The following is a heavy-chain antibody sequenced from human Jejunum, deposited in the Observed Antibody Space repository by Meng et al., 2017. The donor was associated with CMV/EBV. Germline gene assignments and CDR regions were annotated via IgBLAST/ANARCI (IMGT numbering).Heavy chain of an antibody. D-gene: IGHD5-18*01. J-gene: IGHJ4*02. V-gene: IGHV4-61*08. CDR1: GDAVTTDGHI. Sequence: LTCTVAGDAVTTDGHIWGGVRRSPEKGVRWIGYISYSATAQYNPYFESRVSILLDTSDSQFSLKLTSVTVADTAVYFCARGYSSFDYWGQGTLVTVSS. CDR3: ARGYSSFDY. CDR2: ISYSATA.